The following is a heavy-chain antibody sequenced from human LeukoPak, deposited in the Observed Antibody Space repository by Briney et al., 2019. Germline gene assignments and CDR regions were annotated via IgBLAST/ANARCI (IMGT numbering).Heavy chain of an antibody. V-gene: IGHV3-30-3*01. CDR3: ARDGRYFDWLPLDY. J-gene: IGHJ4*02. Sequence: GGSLRLSCAASGFTFSSYAIHWVRQAPGKGLEWVAVISYDGSNKYYADSVKGRFTISRDNSKNTLYLQMNSLRAEDTAVYYCARDGRYFDWLPLDYWGQGTLVTVSS. D-gene: IGHD3-9*01. CDR1: GFTFSSYA. CDR2: ISYDGSNK.